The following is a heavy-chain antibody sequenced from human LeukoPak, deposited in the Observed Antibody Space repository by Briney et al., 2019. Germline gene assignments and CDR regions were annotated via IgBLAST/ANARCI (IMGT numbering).Heavy chain of an antibody. V-gene: IGHV4-59*08. Sequence: PSETLSLTCTVSGDSISSSYWNWIRQPPGKGLEWIGYIYYSGSTNYNPSLKSRVTISVDTSKNQFSLRLTSMTAADAAVYYCARAEIQLPARYYGMDVWGQGTTVTVSS. D-gene: IGHD5-18*01. CDR1: GDSISSSY. J-gene: IGHJ6*02. CDR3: ARAEIQLPARYYGMDV. CDR2: IYYSGST.